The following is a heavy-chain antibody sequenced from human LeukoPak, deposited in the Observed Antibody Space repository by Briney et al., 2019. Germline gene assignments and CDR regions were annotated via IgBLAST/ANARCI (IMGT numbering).Heavy chain of an antibody. D-gene: IGHD3-9*01. Sequence: GRSLRLSCAASGFTFSSYAMHWVRQAPGKGLEWVAVISYDGSNKYYADSVKGRFTISRDNAKNSLYLQMNSLRAEDTAVYYCARESTPGGDYDILTGSVDDAFDIWGQGTMVTVSS. CDR1: GFTFSSYA. V-gene: IGHV3-30-3*01. CDR2: ISYDGSNK. CDR3: ARESTPGGDYDILTGSVDDAFDI. J-gene: IGHJ3*02.